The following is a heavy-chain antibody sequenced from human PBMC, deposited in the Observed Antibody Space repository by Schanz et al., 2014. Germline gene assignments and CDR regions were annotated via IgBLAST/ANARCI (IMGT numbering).Heavy chain of an antibody. CDR2: ISYEGNDK. CDR3: ARDPPGPPGYGMDV. V-gene: IGHV3-30*04. Sequence: QVQLVDSGGGVVQPGRSLRHSCAASGFKFSIYAMHWVRQAPGKGLEWVAVISYEGNDKYYGDSVKGRFTIARDTSENTVYLQMNSLRAEDTAVYYCARDPPGPPGYGMDVWGQGTTVTVSS. J-gene: IGHJ6*02. CDR1: GFKFSIYA.